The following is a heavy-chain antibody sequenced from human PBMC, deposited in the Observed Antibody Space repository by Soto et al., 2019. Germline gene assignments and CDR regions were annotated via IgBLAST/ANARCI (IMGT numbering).Heavy chain of an antibody. J-gene: IGHJ4*02. CDR3: ARNGLSSYDFWSGYYSHFDY. Sequence: QVTLKESGPVLVKPTETLTLTCTVSGFSLSNARMGVSWIRQPPGKALEWIAHIFSNDEKSYSTSLKSRLTISKDTSKSQVVLTMTNMDPVDTATYYCARNGLSSYDFWSGYYSHFDYWGQGTLATVSS. V-gene: IGHV2-26*01. CDR1: GFSLSNARMG. CDR2: IFSNDEK. D-gene: IGHD3-3*01.